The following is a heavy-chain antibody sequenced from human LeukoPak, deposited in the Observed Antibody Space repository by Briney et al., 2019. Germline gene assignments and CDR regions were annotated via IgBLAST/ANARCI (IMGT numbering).Heavy chain of an antibody. CDR1: GFTFSSSS. CDR3: ARDRRKDGYIYFDY. CDR2: ISPSSSTI. V-gene: IGHV3-48*02. D-gene: IGHD5-24*01. J-gene: IGHJ4*02. Sequence: QPGRSLRLSCAASGFTFSSSSMNWVRQAPGKGMGWVSYISPSSSTIYSADSVKGRFTIPRDNAKNSLYLQMNSLRDEDTAVYHCARDRRKDGYIYFDYWGQGTLVTVSS.